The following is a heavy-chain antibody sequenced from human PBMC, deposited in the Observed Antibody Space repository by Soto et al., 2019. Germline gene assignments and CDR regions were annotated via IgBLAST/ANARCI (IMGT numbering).Heavy chain of an antibody. CDR1: GKSFASYS. D-gene: IGHD2-2*01. CDR3: ARINQLQPSYGMDV. Sequence: XDSLKVSYQASGKSFASYSISWVLQMPGKGLEWMGRIDPSDSYIDYSPSFQGHVTVAVDKSTTTAYLQWSSLKASDTAIYYCARINQLQPSYGMDVWGQGTTVTVSS. CDR2: IDPSDSYI. V-gene: IGHV5-10-1*01. J-gene: IGHJ6*02.